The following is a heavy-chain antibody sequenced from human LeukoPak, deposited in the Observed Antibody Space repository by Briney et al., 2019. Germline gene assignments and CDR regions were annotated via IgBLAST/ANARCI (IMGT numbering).Heavy chain of an antibody. V-gene: IGHV3-66*02. J-gene: IGHJ5*02. CDR1: GFTVSSNY. CDR3: ARGWGSGYPNWFDP. CDR2: IYSGGST. D-gene: IGHD3-16*01. Sequence: GGSLRLSCAPSGFTVSSNYMSWVRQAPGKGLEWVSVIYSGGSTDYADSVKGRFTISRDNSKNTLYLQMNSLRAEDTAVYYCARGWGSGYPNWFDPWGQGTLVTVSS.